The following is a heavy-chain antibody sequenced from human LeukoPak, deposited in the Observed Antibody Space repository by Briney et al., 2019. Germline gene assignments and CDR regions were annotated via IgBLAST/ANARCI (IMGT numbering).Heavy chain of an antibody. CDR1: GFTFSSYS. CDR2: ISSSSSYI. Sequence: PGGSLRLSCAASGFTFSSYSMNWVRQAPGKGLEWVSSISSSSSYIYYADSVKGRFTISRDNAKNSLYLQMNSLRAEDTALYYCAREVRPYYDSSGYYFPNYYYYYMDVWGKGTTVTVSS. D-gene: IGHD3-22*01. V-gene: IGHV3-21*04. J-gene: IGHJ6*03. CDR3: AREVRPYYDSSGYYFPNYYYYYMDV.